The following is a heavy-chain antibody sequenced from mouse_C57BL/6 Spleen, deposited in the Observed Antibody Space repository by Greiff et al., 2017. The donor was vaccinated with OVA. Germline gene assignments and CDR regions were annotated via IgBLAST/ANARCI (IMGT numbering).Heavy chain of an antibody. D-gene: IGHD2-5*01. J-gene: IGHJ2*01. V-gene: IGHV1-53*01. CDR1: GYTFTSYW. CDR2: INPSNGGT. Sequence: QVQLQQPGTELVKPGASVKLSCKASGYTFTSYWMHWVKLRPGQGLEWIGNINPSNGGTNYNEKFKSKATLTVDKSSSTAYMQLSSLTSEDSAVYYCARPHYSNYNFDYWGQGTTLTVSS. CDR3: ARPHYSNYNFDY.